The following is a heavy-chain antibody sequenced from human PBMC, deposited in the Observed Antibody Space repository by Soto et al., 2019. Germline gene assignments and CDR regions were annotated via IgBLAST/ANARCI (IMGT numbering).Heavy chain of an antibody. D-gene: IGHD4-17*01. CDR3: ARLYGDYGGVYYFDY. V-gene: IGHV4-59*04. Sequence: PSETLSLTCTVSGGSISSYYWSWIRQPPGKGLEWIGYIYYSGSTYYNPSLKSRVTISVDTSKNQFSLKLSSVTAADTAVYYCARLYGDYGGVYYFDYWGQGTLVTVSS. J-gene: IGHJ4*02. CDR2: IYYSGST. CDR1: GGSISSYY.